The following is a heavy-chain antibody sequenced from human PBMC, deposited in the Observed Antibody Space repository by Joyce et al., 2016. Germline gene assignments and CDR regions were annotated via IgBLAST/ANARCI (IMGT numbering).Heavy chain of an antibody. CDR3: ARDGPKTTWDPGYYFDF. CDR2: ISYDGKNT. CDR1: GFTFSGHS. V-gene: IGHV3-30*04. D-gene: IGHD1-14*01. J-gene: IGHJ4*02. Sequence: QVKLVESGGGVVQPGRSLRLSCAASGFTFSGHSMHWVRQAPGKGLDWVAIISYDGKNTYYGDSMKGRFTISRDNSKNTVYLQVDSLRTEDMAVYYCARDGPKTTWDPGYYFDFWGQGTLVTVSS.